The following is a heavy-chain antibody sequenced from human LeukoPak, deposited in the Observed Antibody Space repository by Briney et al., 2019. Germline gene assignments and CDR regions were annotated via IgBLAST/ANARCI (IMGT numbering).Heavy chain of an antibody. CDR1: GFTFSSYA. CDR2: ISYEGSNK. CDR3: ARAHYDFWSGYSMGDYYYGMDV. D-gene: IGHD3-3*01. V-gene: IGHV3-30-3*01. Sequence: GRSLRLSCAASGFTFSSYAMHWVRQAPGKGLEWVAVISYEGSNKYYADSVKCRFTISRDNSKNTLYLQMNSLRAEDTAVYYCARAHYDFWSGYSMGDYYYGMDVCGQPTTVTASS. J-gene: IGHJ6*02.